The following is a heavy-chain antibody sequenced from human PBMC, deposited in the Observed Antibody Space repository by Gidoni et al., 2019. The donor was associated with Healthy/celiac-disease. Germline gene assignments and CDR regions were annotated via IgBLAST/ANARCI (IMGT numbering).Heavy chain of an antibody. D-gene: IGHD3-10*01. CDR1: GFTFVDYA. V-gene: IGHV3-9*01. Sequence: EVQLVESGGGLVQPGRSLRLSCAASGFTFVDYAMPWVRQATGKGLEWVSGISWNSGSIGYADSVKGRFTISRDNAKNSLYLQMNSLRAEDTALYYCAKVAGSYRYYDGMDVWGQGTTVTVSS. CDR2: ISWNSGSI. CDR3: AKVAGSYRYYDGMDV. J-gene: IGHJ6*02.